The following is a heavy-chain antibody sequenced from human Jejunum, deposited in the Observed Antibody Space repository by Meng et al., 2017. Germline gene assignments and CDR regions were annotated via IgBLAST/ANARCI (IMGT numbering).Heavy chain of an antibody. CDR2: IYYSGST. CDR3: ARTVLTPMSLDS. D-gene: IGHD5-18*01. Sequence: QVQLQDPGPGLVKPSQTLSLTCTVSGGSISSDSYYWSWIRQYPGKGLEFIGFIYYSGSTYYSPALRGRVSISLDTSKNQFSLKLRSVTAADTAVYYCARTVLTPMSLDSWGQGTLVTVSS. CDR1: GGSISSDSYY. J-gene: IGHJ4*02. V-gene: IGHV4-31*03.